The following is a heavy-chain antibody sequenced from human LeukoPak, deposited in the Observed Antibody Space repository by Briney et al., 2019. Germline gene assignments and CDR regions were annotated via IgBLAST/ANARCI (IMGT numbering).Heavy chain of an antibody. J-gene: IGHJ4*02. D-gene: IGHD3-10*01. Sequence: PGGSLRLSCAPSGFTFSRHGMHWVRQAPGKGLEWVAIISNDGSRKYYAHSVEGRFTISRDNSKNTLYLQMDSLRAEDTAVYYCARDKDFTIDYWGQGTLVTVSS. CDR1: GFTFSRHG. CDR3: ARDKDFTIDY. CDR2: ISNDGSRK. V-gene: IGHV3-30*03.